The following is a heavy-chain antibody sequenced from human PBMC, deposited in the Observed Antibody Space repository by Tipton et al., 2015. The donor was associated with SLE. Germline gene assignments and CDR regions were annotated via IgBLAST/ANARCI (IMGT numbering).Heavy chain of an antibody. CDR2: IYTSGST. D-gene: IGHD6-13*01. CDR3: ARVMWQQQLGAFDI. V-gene: IGHV4-61*02. J-gene: IGHJ3*02. Sequence: TLSLTCTVSGGSISSSSYYWSWIRQPAGKGLEWIGRIYTSGSTNYNPSLKSRVTMSVDTSKNQFSLKLSSVTAADTAVYYCARVMWQQQLGAFDIWGQGTMVTVSS. CDR1: GGSISSSSYY.